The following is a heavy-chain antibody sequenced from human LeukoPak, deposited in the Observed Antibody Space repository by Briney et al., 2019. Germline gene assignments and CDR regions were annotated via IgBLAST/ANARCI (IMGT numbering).Heavy chain of an antibody. Sequence: SETLSLTCTVSGGSISSYYWSWIRQPPGKGLEWIAYISDIGSINYNPSLKSRVTISLDTSKNQFSLKLSPVTAADTAVYYCAGHHPRDTVDFWGQGTLVTVSS. CDR3: AGHHPRDTVDF. D-gene: IGHD2-21*01. J-gene: IGHJ4*02. V-gene: IGHV4-59*08. CDR1: GGSISSYY. CDR2: ISDIGSI.